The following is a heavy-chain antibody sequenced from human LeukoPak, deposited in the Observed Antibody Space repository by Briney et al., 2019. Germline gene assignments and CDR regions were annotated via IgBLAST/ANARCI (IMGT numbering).Heavy chain of an antibody. CDR2: IYYSGST. CDR3: ARRTYSSGWIFDY. CDR1: GGSISSSSYY. D-gene: IGHD6-19*01. Sequence: PSETLSLTCTVSGGSISSSSYYWGWIRQPPGKGLEWIGSIYYSGSTYYNPSLKSRVTISVDTSKNQFSLKLSSVTAADTAVYYCARRTYSSGWIFDYWGQGTLVTVSS. V-gene: IGHV4-39*01. J-gene: IGHJ4*02.